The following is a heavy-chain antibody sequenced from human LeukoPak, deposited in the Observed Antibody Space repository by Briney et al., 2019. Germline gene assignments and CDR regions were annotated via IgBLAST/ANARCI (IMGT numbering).Heavy chain of an antibody. J-gene: IGHJ4*02. D-gene: IGHD5-12*01. CDR2: ISWNSGSI. CDR1: GFTFDDYA. CDR3: ARDGWLQLSSVSDY. Sequence: GGSLRLSCAASGFTFDDYAMHWVRQAPGKGLEWVSGISWNSGSIGYADSVKGRFTVSRDNAKNSLYLQMNSLRAEDTAVYYCARDGWLQLSSVSDYWGQGTLVTVSS. V-gene: IGHV3-9*01.